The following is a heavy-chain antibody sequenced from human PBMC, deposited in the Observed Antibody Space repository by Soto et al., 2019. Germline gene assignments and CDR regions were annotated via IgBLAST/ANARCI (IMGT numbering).Heavy chain of an antibody. D-gene: IGHD4-17*01. CDR2: IIPIFGTA. V-gene: IGHV1-69*13. Sequence: ASVKVSCKASGGTFSSYAISWVRQAPGQGLEWMGGIIPIFGTANYAQMFQGRATITADESTSTAYMELSSLRSEDTAVYYCAREGGMTTVTIMGHHLDYWGQGTLVTVSS. J-gene: IGHJ4*02. CDR1: GGTFSSYA. CDR3: AREGGMTTVTIMGHHLDY.